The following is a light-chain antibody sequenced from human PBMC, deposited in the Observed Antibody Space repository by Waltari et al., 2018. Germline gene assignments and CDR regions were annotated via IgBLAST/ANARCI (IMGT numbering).Light chain of an antibody. V-gene: IGLV2-8*01. CDR2: DVS. CDR1: SSAFGSHES. CDR3: SSYAGSNNWV. J-gene: IGLJ3*02. Sequence: QSALTQPPSPSRSPGRSVTISCRGPSSAFGSHESALWYHQHPGKAPKVMIYDVSKRPSGVPDRFSGSKSGNTASLTVSGLQAEDEADYYCSSYAGSNNWVFGGGTKLTVL.